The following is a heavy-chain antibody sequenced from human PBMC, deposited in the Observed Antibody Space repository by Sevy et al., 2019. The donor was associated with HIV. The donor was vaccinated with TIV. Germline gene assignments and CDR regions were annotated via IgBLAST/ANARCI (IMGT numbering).Heavy chain of an antibody. J-gene: IGHJ5*02. CDR1: GGTFSSYA. D-gene: IGHD6-13*01. CDR2: IIPIFGTA. CDR3: ARGGYSSSRSRREFDP. Sequence: ASVKVSCKASGGTFSSYAISWLRQAPGQGLEWMGGIIPIFGTANYAQKFQGRVTITADESTSTAYMELSSLRSEDTAVYYCARGGYSSSRSRREFDPWGQGTLVTVSS. V-gene: IGHV1-69*13.